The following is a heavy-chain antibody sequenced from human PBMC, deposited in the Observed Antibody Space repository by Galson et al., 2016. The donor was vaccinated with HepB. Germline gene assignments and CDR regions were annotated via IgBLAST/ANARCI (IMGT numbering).Heavy chain of an antibody. V-gene: IGHV4-59*01. Sequence: SETLSLTCTVSGGSINNSYWTWIRQPPGKGLDFIGYIYYIGSTNYNPSLKSRATISVDTSKNQFSLKLTSVTAADTAVYYCARGFSSSWYYFDYWGQGTLVTVSS. CDR3: ARGFSSSWYYFDY. CDR1: GGSINNSY. CDR2: IYYIGST. D-gene: IGHD6-13*01. J-gene: IGHJ4*02.